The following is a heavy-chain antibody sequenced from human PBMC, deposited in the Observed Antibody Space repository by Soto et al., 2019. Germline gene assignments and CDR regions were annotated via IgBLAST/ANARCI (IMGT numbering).Heavy chain of an antibody. CDR2: IYYSGST. V-gene: IGHV4-30-4*01. D-gene: IGHD5-18*01. CDR3: VRDGYSHP. CDR1: GASVSSSEYY. Sequence: SETLSLTCTVSGASVSSSEYYWSWIRQPPGKGLEWIGYIYYSGSTDYNPSLHSRVNISIDTSKNQFSLKLTSVTAADTAMYFCVRDGYSHPSGLGILVTVSS. J-gene: IGHJ5*02.